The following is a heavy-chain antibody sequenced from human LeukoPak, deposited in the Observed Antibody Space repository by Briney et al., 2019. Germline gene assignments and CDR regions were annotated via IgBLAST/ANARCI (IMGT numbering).Heavy chain of an antibody. CDR2: IRYDGSNK. Sequence: GGSLRLSCTASGFKFDAYAMHWVRQAPGKGLEWVAFIRYDGSNKYYADSVKGRFTISRDNSKNTLYLQMNSLRAEDTAVYYCAKDPDYYGSGSGDYWGQGTLVTVSS. D-gene: IGHD3-10*01. CDR3: AKDPDYYGSGSGDY. V-gene: IGHV3-30*02. CDR1: GFKFDAYA. J-gene: IGHJ4*02.